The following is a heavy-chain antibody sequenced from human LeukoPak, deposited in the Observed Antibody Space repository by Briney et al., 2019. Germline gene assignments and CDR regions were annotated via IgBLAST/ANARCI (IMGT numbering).Heavy chain of an antibody. V-gene: IGHV1-46*01. CDR2: INPSGGST. D-gene: IGHD3-22*01. Sequence: ASVKVSCKASGYTFTSYYMHWVRQAPGQGLEWMGIINPSGGSTSYAQKFQGRVTMTRDMSTSTVYMELNSLRAEDTAVYYCAKSSWDSSGYYYGDFDYWGQGTLVTVSS. CDR1: GYTFTSYY. J-gene: IGHJ4*02. CDR3: AKSSWDSSGYYYGDFDY.